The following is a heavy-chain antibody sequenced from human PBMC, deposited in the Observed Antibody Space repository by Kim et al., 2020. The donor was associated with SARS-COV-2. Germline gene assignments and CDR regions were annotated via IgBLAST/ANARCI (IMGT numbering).Heavy chain of an antibody. D-gene: IGHD3-3*01. V-gene: IGHV3-7*04. J-gene: IGHJ4*02. Sequence: VKGRFTISRDNAKNSLYLQMNSLRAEDTAVYYCARGYYDFWSGQKSPFDYWGQGTLVTVSS. CDR3: ARGYYDFWSGQKSPFDY.